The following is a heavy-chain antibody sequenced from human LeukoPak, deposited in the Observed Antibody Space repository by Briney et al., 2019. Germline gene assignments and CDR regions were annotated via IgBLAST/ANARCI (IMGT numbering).Heavy chain of an antibody. CDR2: INHSGST. CDR1: GGSFSGHY. J-gene: IGHJ4*02. V-gene: IGHV4-34*01. Sequence: SETLSLTCAVYGGSFSGHYWSWIRQPPGKGLEWIGEINHSGSTNYNPSLKSRVTISVDTSKNQFSLKLSSVTAADTAVYYCARREYYYDSSGYSLGRHFDYWGQGTLVTVSS. CDR3: ARREYYYDSSGYSLGRHFDY. D-gene: IGHD3-22*01.